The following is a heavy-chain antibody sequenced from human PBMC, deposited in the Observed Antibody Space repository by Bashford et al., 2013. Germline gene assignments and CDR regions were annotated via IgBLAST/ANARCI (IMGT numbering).Heavy chain of an antibody. Sequence: GGSLRLSCAASGFTFSSYSMNWVRQAPGKGLEWVSSISSSSSYIYYADSVKGRFTISRDNAKNSLYLQMNSLRAEDTAVYYCASVFPTGVVPAAMSVGHYYYGMDVWGQGTTVTVSS. V-gene: IGHV3-21*01. CDR1: GFTFSSYS. J-gene: IGHJ6*02. CDR2: ISSSSSYI. D-gene: IGHD2-2*01. CDR3: ASVFPTGVVPAAMSVGHYYYGMDV.